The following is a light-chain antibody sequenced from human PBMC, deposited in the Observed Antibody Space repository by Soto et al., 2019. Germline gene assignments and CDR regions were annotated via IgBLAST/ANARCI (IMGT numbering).Light chain of an antibody. Sequence: DIQMTQSPFTLSASVGDRVTITCRASQTISSWLAWYQQIPGKAPKLLIYDASNLESGVPSRFSGSGSGTEFTLTISSLQPEDFGNYYCQQYNSYSPWTFGQGTKVDI. CDR3: QQYNSYSPWT. J-gene: IGKJ1*01. V-gene: IGKV1-5*01. CDR1: QTISSW. CDR2: DAS.